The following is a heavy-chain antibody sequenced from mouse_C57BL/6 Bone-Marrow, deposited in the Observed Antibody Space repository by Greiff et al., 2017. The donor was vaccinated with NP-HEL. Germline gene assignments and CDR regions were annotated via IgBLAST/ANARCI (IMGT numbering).Heavy chain of an antibody. Sequence: EVKLMESGGGLVQPGGSLKLSCAASGFTFSDYGMAWVRQAPRKGPEWVAFISNLAYSIYYADTVTGRFTISRENAKNTLYLEMSSLRSEDTAMYYCARGGYDYDVEEMDYWGQGTSVTVSS. CDR3: ARGGYDYDVEEMDY. CDR1: GFTFSDYG. D-gene: IGHD2-4*01. J-gene: IGHJ4*01. V-gene: IGHV5-15*01. CDR2: ISNLAYSI.